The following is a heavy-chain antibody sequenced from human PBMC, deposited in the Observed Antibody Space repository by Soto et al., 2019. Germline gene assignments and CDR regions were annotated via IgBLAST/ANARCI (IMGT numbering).Heavy chain of an antibody. CDR3: ARLRLTGYFDY. J-gene: IGHJ4*02. CDR1: GGSISSSNW. Sequence: TSETLSLTWAVSGGSISSSNWWSWVRQPPGKGLEWIGEIYHSGSTNYNPSLKSRVTISRDNAMNSLYLEMNSLRAEDTAVYYCARLRLTGYFDYWGQGTLVTVSS. V-gene: IGHV4-4*02. CDR2: IYHSGST.